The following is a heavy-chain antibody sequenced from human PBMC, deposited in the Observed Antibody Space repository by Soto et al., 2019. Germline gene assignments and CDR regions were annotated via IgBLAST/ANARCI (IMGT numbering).Heavy chain of an antibody. Sequence: ASVKVSCKASGYTFTGYYMHWVRQAPGQGLEWMGWINPNSGGTNYAQKFQGWVTMTRDTSISTAYMELSRLRSDDTAVYYCATQYKSSSWTGAEYFQHWGQGTLVTVSS. CDR2: INPNSGGT. J-gene: IGHJ1*01. D-gene: IGHD6-13*01. CDR1: GYTFTGYY. V-gene: IGHV1-2*04. CDR3: ATQYKSSSWTGAEYFQH.